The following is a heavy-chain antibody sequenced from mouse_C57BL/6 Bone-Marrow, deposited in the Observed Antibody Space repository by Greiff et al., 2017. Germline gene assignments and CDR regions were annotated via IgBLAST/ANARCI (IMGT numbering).Heavy chain of an antibody. CDR2: ISSGGSYT. Sequence: EVKLVESGGDLVKPGGSLKLSCAASGFTFSSYGMSWVRQTPDKRLEWVATISSGGSYTYYPASVKGRFTISRDNAKNTLYLQMSSLKSEDTAMYYCARLGQDYWGQGTTLTVSS. CDR3: ARLGQDY. CDR1: GFTFSSYG. V-gene: IGHV5-6*01. D-gene: IGHD3-3*01. J-gene: IGHJ2*01.